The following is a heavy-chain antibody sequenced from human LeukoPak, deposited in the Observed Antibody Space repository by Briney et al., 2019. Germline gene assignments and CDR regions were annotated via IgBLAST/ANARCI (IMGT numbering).Heavy chain of an antibody. Sequence: GGSLRLSCAASGFTFSSYTMSWVRQAPGRGLEWVSAIGGSGDSTYYADSVKGRFTISRDNSKNTLYLQMNSLRAEDTAVYYCAKDDYGGNPGAFDIWGQGTVVTVSS. D-gene: IGHD4-23*01. CDR2: IGGSGDST. J-gene: IGHJ3*02. CDR3: AKDDYGGNPGAFDI. V-gene: IGHV3-23*01. CDR1: GFTFSSYT.